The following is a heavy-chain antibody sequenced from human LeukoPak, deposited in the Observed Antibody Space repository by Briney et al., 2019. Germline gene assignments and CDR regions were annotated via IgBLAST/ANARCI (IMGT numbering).Heavy chain of an antibody. V-gene: IGHV4-39*07. D-gene: IGHD5-18*01. CDR1: GGSISSSSYY. CDR3: AREGHSYGYEY. Sequence: SETLSLTCTVSGGSISSSSYYWGWIRQPPGKGLEWIGSIYYSGSTYYNPSLKSRVTISVDTSKNQFSLKLSSVTAADTAVYYCAREGHSYGYEYWGQGTLVTVSS. J-gene: IGHJ4*02. CDR2: IYYSGST.